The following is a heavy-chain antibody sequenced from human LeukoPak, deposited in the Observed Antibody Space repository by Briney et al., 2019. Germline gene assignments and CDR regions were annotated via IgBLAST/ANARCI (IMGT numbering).Heavy chain of an antibody. CDR3: ARVPPGVTSDY. CDR1: GGSFSGYY. CDR2: INHSGST. D-gene: IGHD4-17*01. V-gene: IGHV4-34*01. Sequence: KTSETLSLTCAVYGGSFSGYYWSWIRQPPGKGLEWIGEINHSGSTNYNPSLKSRVTISVDTSKNQFSLKLSSVTAADTAVYYCARVPPGVTSDYWGQGTLVTVSS. J-gene: IGHJ4*02.